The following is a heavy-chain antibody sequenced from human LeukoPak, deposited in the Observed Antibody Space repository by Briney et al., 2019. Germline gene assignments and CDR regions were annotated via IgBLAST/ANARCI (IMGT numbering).Heavy chain of an antibody. D-gene: IGHD3-9*01. Sequence: GGSLRLSCAASGFTFSSYGMHWVRQAPGKGLEWVAVISYDGSNKYYADSVKGRFTISRDNSKNTLYLQMNSLRAEDTAVYYCAKDPLRRYFDWSRFGDCYFDYWGQGTLVTVSS. J-gene: IGHJ4*02. CDR1: GFTFSSYG. CDR3: AKDPLRRYFDWSRFGDCYFDY. CDR2: ISYDGSNK. V-gene: IGHV3-30*18.